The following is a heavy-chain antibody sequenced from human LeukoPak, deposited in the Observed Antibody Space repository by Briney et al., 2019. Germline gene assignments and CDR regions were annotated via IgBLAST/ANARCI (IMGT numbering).Heavy chain of an antibody. J-gene: IGHJ4*02. CDR3: ARNGRVRRVVKDLFEY. D-gene: IGHD3-10*01. Sequence: ASVKVSCKTSGYTFTDYDIAWVRQAPGQGLEWMGRVSPYNGNTYYSQRFQDRVIITKDTSTGTAYMDLRDLRTDDTAMYYCARNGRVRRVVKDLFEYWGQGTLVAVSS. CDR1: GYTFTDYD. V-gene: IGHV1-18*01. CDR2: VSPYNGNT.